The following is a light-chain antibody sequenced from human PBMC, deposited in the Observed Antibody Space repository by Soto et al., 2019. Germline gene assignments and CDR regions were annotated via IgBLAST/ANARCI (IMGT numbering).Light chain of an antibody. Sequence: EIVLTQSPGTLSLSPGERATLSCRASQSVSSSYLAWYQQKPGQAPRLLIYGASSRATGIPDGFSGSGSGTDFALTMSRLEPEAFGVYYCQQYGSSRGFTFGPAKKVDIK. J-gene: IGKJ3*01. CDR2: GAS. CDR3: QQYGSSRGFT. CDR1: QSVSSSY. V-gene: IGKV3-20*01.